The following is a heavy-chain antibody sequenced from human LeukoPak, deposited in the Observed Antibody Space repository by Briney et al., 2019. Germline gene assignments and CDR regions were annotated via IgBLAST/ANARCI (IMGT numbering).Heavy chain of an antibody. D-gene: IGHD6-19*01. CDR2: IYPHDSDT. J-gene: IGHJ3*02. CDR3: ARRRIVGSGWYDGAFDI. Sequence: GESLKISCETSGFYFMTYWIGWVRQMPGKGLGWMGIIYPHDSDTRYSPSFQGQVTFSVNKSMNTAYLQWGSLKASDTAMYYCARRRIVGSGWYDGAFDIWGQGTTVTVSS. V-gene: IGHV5-51*01. CDR1: GFYFMTYW.